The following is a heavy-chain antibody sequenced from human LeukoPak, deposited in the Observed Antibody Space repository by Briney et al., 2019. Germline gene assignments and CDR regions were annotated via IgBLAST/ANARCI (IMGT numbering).Heavy chain of an antibody. J-gene: IGHJ6*02. CDR3: ASIRYYYYGMDV. V-gene: IGHV3-53*01. D-gene: IGHD2-2*02. Sequence: GGSLRLSCAASGFTVSSNYVSWVRRAPGKGLEWVSVIYSGGSTYYADSVKGRFTISRDNSKNTLYLQMNSLRAEDTAVYYCASIRYYYYGMDVWGQGTTVTVSS. CDR2: IYSGGST. CDR1: GFTVSSNY.